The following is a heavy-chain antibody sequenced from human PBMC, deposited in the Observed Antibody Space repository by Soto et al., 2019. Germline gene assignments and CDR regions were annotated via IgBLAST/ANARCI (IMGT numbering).Heavy chain of an antibody. CDR3: ARDKVTTHKDA. Sequence: ASVKVSCKASGYTFSNYGVSWVRQAPGQGLEWMGWISAYNGNTYHAQKVQGRVTMTTDTSTSTAYMELRSLRSDDTAVYYCARDKVTTHKDAWGQGTTVTVSS. CDR1: GYTFSNYG. CDR2: ISAYNGNT. D-gene: IGHD4-4*01. V-gene: IGHV1-18*04. J-gene: IGHJ6*02.